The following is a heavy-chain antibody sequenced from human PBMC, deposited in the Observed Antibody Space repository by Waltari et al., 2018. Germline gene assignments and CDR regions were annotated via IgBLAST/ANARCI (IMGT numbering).Heavy chain of an antibody. Sequence: EVQLVESGGGLVQPGGSLRLSCAASGFTFSSYSMNWVRQAPGKGLEGVSYISSSSSTIYYADSVKGRFTISRDNAKNSLYLQMNSLRAEDTAVYYCARDVLEWLLLFDYWGQGTLVTVSS. CDR3: ARDVLEWLLLFDY. V-gene: IGHV3-48*04. CDR1: GFTFSSYS. J-gene: IGHJ4*02. CDR2: ISSSSSTI. D-gene: IGHD3-3*01.